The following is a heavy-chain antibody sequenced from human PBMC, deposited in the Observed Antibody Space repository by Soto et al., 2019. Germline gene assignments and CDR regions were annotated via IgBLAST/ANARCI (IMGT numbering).Heavy chain of an antibody. CDR3: ARAVDYYYGMDV. CDR1: GGSISSYY. CDR2: IYYSGST. Sequence: SETLSLTCTVSGGSISSYYWSWIRQPPGKGLEWIGYIYYSGSTNYNPSLKSRVTISVDTPKNQFSLKLSSATAADTAVYYCARAVDYYYGMDVWGQGTTVTVSS. J-gene: IGHJ6*02. D-gene: IGHD6-19*01. V-gene: IGHV4-59*01.